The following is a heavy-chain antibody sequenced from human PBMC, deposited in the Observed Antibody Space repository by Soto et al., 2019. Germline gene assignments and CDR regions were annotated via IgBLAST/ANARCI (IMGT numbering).Heavy chain of an antibody. Sequence: PGGSLRLSCAASGFSFSRYGMHWVRQAPGKGLEWVAIISYDGNLRYRADYVKDRFVIFREDSKNTLYLKMTSLKSEDSGIYYCAKDASSASYRGDHLDHWGQGTLVTVSS. CDR2: ISYDGNLR. V-gene: IGHV3-30*18. J-gene: IGHJ4*02. CDR3: AKDASSASYRGDHLDH. D-gene: IGHD3-10*01. CDR1: GFSFSRYG.